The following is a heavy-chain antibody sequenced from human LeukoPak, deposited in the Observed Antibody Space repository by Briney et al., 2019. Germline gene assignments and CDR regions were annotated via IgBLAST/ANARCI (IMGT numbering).Heavy chain of an antibody. J-gene: IGHJ4*02. Sequence: GGSLRLSCAASGFTFSSYAMSWVRQAPGKGLEWVSTIGGSGASTYYADSVKGRFTISRDNSKNTLHLQMNSLRVEDTAVYYCARKAGYYYGSGDYWGQGTLVTVSS. V-gene: IGHV3-23*01. CDR1: GFTFSSYA. CDR2: IGGSGAST. CDR3: ARKAGYYYGSGDY. D-gene: IGHD3-10*01.